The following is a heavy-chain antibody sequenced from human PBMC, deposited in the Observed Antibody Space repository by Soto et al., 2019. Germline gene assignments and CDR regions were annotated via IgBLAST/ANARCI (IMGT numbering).Heavy chain of an antibody. CDR2: INGDESTT. Sequence: PGGSLRLSCAASGFTFTSHWMHWVRQAPGKGLVWVSRINGDESTTRYADSVKGRFTISRDNAKNTLYLQMNSLRAEDTAVYYCARESDQQLVSWGQGXLVTVSS. J-gene: IGHJ5*02. D-gene: IGHD6-13*01. CDR1: GFTFTSHW. CDR3: ARESDQQLVS. V-gene: IGHV3-74*01.